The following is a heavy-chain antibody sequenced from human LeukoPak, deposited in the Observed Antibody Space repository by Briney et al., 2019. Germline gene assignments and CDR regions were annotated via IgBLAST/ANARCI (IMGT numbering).Heavy chain of an antibody. CDR1: GGSISSYY. V-gene: IGHV4-59*08. CDR2: IYYTGII. D-gene: IGHD6-19*01. Sequence: SETLSLTCSVSGGSISSYYWAWIRQPPGKGLEWIGFIYYTGIISHNPSLESRVTMSVDAYDNQFSLRLNSVSAADTAVYYCARLYSSGWRSNYYFDYWGQGTLVTVPS. CDR3: ARLYSSGWRSNYYFDY. J-gene: IGHJ4*02.